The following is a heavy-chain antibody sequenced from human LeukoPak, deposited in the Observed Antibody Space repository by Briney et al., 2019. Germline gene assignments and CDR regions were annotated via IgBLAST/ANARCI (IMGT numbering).Heavy chain of an antibody. CDR2: IYHSGST. CDR1: GYSISSGYY. D-gene: IGHD3-10*01. Sequence: SETLSLTCTVSGYSISSGYYWGWIRQPPGKGLEWIGSIYHSGSTYYNPSLKSRVTISVDTSKNQFSLKLNSVTAADTAVFYCAANSADYNTLGSSYKVWGQGTLVTVSS. CDR3: AANSADYNTLGSSYKV. V-gene: IGHV4-38-2*02. J-gene: IGHJ4*02.